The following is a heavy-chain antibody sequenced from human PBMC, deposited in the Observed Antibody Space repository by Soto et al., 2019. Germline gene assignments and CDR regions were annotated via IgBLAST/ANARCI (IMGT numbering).Heavy chain of an antibody. CDR2: IYHSGST. J-gene: IGHJ3*02. Sequence: QVQLEESGPGLVKPSETLSLTCTVSGGSISSYYWSWIRQPPGKGLEWIAYIYHSGSTNHNPSLKSRGTISVDTSKNQFSLKLSSVTAADTAMYYCARHYCSGGTCYVRDAFDIWGQGTMVTVSS. V-gene: IGHV4-59*08. CDR3: ARHYCSGGTCYVRDAFDI. CDR1: GGSISSYY. D-gene: IGHD2-15*01.